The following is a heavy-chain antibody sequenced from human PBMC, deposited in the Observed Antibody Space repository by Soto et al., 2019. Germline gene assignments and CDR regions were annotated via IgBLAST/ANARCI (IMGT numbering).Heavy chain of an antibody. CDR2: IYPSGST. Sequence: QLQLQESGSGLVEPSQTLSLTCAVSGGSISSGGYSWSWIRQLPGKGLEWIGYIYPSGSTYYNPSLQSRVTISVDRSKNQFSLMLSSVTAADTVVYYGARVPAGWGQGTLVTVSS. CDR1: GGSISSGGYS. J-gene: IGHJ1*01. CDR3: ARVPAG. V-gene: IGHV4-30-2*01.